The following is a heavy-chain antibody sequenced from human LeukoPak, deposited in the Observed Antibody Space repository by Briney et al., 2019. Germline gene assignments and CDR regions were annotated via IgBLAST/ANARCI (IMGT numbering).Heavy chain of an antibody. CDR1: GGSISSGGYS. J-gene: IGHJ5*02. D-gene: IGHD4-17*01. Sequence: PSETLSLTCTVSGGSISSGGYSWSWIPQHPGKGLEWIEYIYYSGSTYYNPSLKSRVTISVDTSKNQFSLKLSSVTAADTAVYYCARRIGGDYRDIWFDPWGQGTLVTVSS. V-gene: IGHV4-31*03. CDR2: IYYSGST. CDR3: ARRIGGDYRDIWFDP.